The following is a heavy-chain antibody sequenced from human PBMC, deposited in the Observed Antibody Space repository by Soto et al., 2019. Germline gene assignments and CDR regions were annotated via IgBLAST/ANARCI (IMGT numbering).Heavy chain of an antibody. Sequence: PGESLKISCKGSGYSFTSYWIGWVRQMPGKGLEWMGIIYPGDSDTRYSPSFQGQVTISADKSISTAYLQWSSLKASDTAMYYCARQVGFMDDYVWGSYRQNAPFGYWGQGTLVTVSS. CDR1: GYSFTSYW. D-gene: IGHD3-16*02. J-gene: IGHJ4*02. CDR2: IYPGDSDT. CDR3: ARQVGFMDDYVWGSYRQNAPFGY. V-gene: IGHV5-51*01.